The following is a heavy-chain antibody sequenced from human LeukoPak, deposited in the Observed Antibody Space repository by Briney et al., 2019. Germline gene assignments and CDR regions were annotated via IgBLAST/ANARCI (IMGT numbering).Heavy chain of an antibody. CDR1: GFTFSSYS. D-gene: IGHD5-24*01. V-gene: IGHV3-21*01. CDR2: ISSSSSYI. CDR3: ARDLAWPHTRDAFDI. Sequence: GGSLRLSCAASGFTFSSYSMNWVRQAPGKGLEWVPSISSSSSYIYYADSVKGRFTISRDNAKNSLYLQMNSLRAEDTAVYYCARDLAWPHTRDAFDIWGQGTMVTVSS. J-gene: IGHJ3*02.